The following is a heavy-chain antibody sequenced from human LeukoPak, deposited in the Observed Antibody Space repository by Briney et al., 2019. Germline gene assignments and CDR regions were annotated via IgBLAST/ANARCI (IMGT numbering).Heavy chain of an antibody. CDR1: GFTFSSYS. J-gene: IGHJ4*02. Sequence: GGSLRLSCAASGFTFSSYSMNWVRQTPGKGLEWVSSISSSSSYIYYADSVKGRFTISRDNAKNSLYLQMNSLRAEDTAVYYCARVRSIGDYDYWGQGTLVTVSS. D-gene: IGHD4-17*01. CDR3: ARVRSIGDYDY. CDR2: ISSSSSYI. V-gene: IGHV3-21*01.